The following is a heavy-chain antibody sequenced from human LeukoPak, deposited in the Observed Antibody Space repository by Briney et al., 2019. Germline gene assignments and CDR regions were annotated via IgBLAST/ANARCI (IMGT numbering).Heavy chain of an antibody. J-gene: IGHJ4*02. Sequence: GGSLRLSCTASGFTFSSYGMHGVRQAPGKGLEGVAVIWYDGSNKYYADSVKGRFTISRDNSKNTLYLQMNSLRAEDTAVYYCARALSGYYLGYFDYWGQGTLVTVSS. CDR3: ARALSGYYLGYFDY. CDR1: GFTFSSYG. CDR2: IWYDGSNK. D-gene: IGHD3-22*01. V-gene: IGHV3-33*01.